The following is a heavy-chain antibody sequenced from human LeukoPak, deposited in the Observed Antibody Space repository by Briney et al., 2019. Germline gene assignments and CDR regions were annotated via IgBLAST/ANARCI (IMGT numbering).Heavy chain of an antibody. CDR2: ISHDSPTI. D-gene: IGHD4-17*01. CDR1: GFTFSSCE. V-gene: IGHV3-48*03. J-gene: IGHJ4*02. Sequence: GGSLRLSCVASGFTFSSCEMNWVGQAPGKGVEWISYISHDSPTIHYADSVKGRFTISRDNAKNSLFLQMNSLRAEDTAVYYCAREGSDYGELNFDYWGQGTLVTVSS. CDR3: AREGSDYGELNFDY.